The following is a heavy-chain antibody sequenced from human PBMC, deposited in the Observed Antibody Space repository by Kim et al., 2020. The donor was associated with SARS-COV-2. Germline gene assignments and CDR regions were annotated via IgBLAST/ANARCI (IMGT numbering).Heavy chain of an antibody. V-gene: IGHV4-59*01. D-gene: IGHD3-22*01. Sequence: RVTISVDTSKNQFSLKLSSVTAADTAVYYCARESGYYYDSSGYRRSGMDVWGQGTTVTVSS. J-gene: IGHJ6*02. CDR3: ARESGYYYDSSGYRRSGMDV.